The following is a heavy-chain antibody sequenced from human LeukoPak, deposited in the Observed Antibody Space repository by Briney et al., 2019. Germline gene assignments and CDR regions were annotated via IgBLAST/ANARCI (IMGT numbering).Heavy chain of an antibody. CDR2: IYSGGST. Sequence: GGSLRLSCAASGFTVSSNYMSWVRQAPGKGLEWVSVIYSGGSTYYTDSVKGRFTISRDNSKNTLYLQMNSLRAEDTAVYYCARGLDGDYYGMDVWGQGTTVTVSS. D-gene: IGHD5-24*01. CDR1: GFTVSSNY. CDR3: ARGLDGDYYGMDV. J-gene: IGHJ6*02. V-gene: IGHV3-53*01.